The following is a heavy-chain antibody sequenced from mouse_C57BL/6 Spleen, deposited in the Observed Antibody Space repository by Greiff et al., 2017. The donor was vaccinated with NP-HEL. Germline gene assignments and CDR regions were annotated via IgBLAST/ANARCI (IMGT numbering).Heavy chain of an antibody. Sequence: EVKLVESGGGLVKPGGSLKLSCAASGFTFSDYGMHWVRQAPEKGLEWVAYISSGSSTIYYADTVKGRFTISRDNAKNTLFLQMTSLRSEDTAMYYCAREEGNYDAMDYWGQGTSVTVSS. CDR2: ISSGSSTI. CDR3: AREEGNYDAMDY. J-gene: IGHJ4*01. V-gene: IGHV5-17*01. CDR1: GFTFSDYG. D-gene: IGHD2-1*01.